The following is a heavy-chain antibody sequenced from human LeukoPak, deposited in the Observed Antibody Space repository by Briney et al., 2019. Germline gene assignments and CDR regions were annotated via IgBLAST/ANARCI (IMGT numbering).Heavy chain of an antibody. Sequence: SETLSLTCTVSGGSISTYYWSRIRQPPGKGLEWIGYIYYSGSTNYNPSLKSRVTMSVDTSKNQFSLKVTSVTAADTAVYYCARVAYSNSFDAFDIWGQGTMVTVSS. J-gene: IGHJ3*02. CDR2: IYYSGST. CDR1: GGSISTYY. D-gene: IGHD4-11*01. CDR3: ARVAYSNSFDAFDI. V-gene: IGHV4-59*12.